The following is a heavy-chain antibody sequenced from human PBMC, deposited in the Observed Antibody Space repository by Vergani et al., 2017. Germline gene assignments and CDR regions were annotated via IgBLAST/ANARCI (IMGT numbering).Heavy chain of an antibody. CDR3: ARGEKRYDFWSGSDNWFDP. D-gene: IGHD3-3*01. CDR1: GASINNDFYY. Sequence: QVQLQASGPGLVKPSQTLSLTCTVSGASINNDFYYWHWIRQPAGKGLEWIGRIYVSGITDYNSSLQSRVSMSVDTSKNQFSLTLTSVTAADTAVYYCARGEKRYDFWSGSDNWFDPWGQGTLVTVSS. CDR2: IYVSGIT. J-gene: IGHJ5*02. V-gene: IGHV4-61*02.